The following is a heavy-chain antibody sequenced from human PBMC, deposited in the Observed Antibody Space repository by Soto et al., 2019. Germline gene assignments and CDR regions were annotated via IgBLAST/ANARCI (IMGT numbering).Heavy chain of an antibody. CDR3: TRPSYGDFAGYFSFGVDV. CDR2: IRSKSNFYAT. J-gene: IGHJ6*02. Sequence: PGGSLRLSCAASGFIFSDSAIHWVRQASGRGLEWVGRIRSKSNFYATTYGESVKGRFTISRDESKNTTYLQMSSLKAEDTAVYYCTRPSYGDFAGYFSFGVDVWGQGTTVTVSS. D-gene: IGHD4-17*01. V-gene: IGHV3-73*01. CDR1: GFIFSDSA.